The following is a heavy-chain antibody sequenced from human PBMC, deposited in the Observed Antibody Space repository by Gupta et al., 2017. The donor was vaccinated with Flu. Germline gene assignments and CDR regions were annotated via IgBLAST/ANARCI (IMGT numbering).Heavy chain of an antibody. CDR1: GFTFSRYW. Sequence: EVQLVESGGGLVQPGGSLRLSCAASGFTFSRYWMPWVRQAPGKGLVWVSRINSDGSSTSYADSVKGRFTISRDNAKNTLYLQMNSLRAEDTAVYYCARSQYYYDSSGYYPYWGQGTLVTVSS. D-gene: IGHD3-22*01. J-gene: IGHJ4*02. V-gene: IGHV3-74*01. CDR2: INSDGSST. CDR3: ARSQYYYDSSGYYPY.